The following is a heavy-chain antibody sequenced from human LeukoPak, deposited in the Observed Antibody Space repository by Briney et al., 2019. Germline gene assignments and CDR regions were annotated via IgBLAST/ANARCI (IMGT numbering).Heavy chain of an antibody. Sequence: SETLSLTCTVSGGSISSSSYYWGWIRQPPGKGLERIGRIYTSGSTNYNPSLKSRFTISVDTSKNQFSLKLSSVTAADTAVYYCARDIAAAGFDYWGQGTLVTVSS. V-gene: IGHV4-61*02. CDR2: IYTSGST. CDR1: GGSISSSSYY. J-gene: IGHJ4*02. CDR3: ARDIAAAGFDY. D-gene: IGHD6-13*01.